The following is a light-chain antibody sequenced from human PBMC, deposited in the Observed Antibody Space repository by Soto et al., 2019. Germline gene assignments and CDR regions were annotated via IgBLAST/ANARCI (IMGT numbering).Light chain of an antibody. J-gene: IGKJ1*01. V-gene: IGKV3-20*01. Sequence: EIGLTQSPCTLSLSPGERATLSCRASQSVSSNYLAWYQQKPGQAPRLLIYDASSRATGIPDRFSGSGSGTDFTLTINRLEPEDLAVYYCQHYGSSPTTFGQGTK. CDR2: DAS. CDR1: QSVSSNY. CDR3: QHYGSSPTT.